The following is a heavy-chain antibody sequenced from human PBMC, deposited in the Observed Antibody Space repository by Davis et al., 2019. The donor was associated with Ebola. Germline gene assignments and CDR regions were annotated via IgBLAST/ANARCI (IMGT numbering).Heavy chain of an antibody. CDR3: AKDMRSAVPGTPDY. V-gene: IGHV3-23*01. D-gene: IGHD6-19*01. J-gene: IGHJ4*02. CDR1: EFSFSSYA. CDR2: ISGSGNSP. Sequence: GESLKISCAASEFSFSSYAMSWVRQAPGKGLEWVSAISGSGNSPDYADSVRGRFTISRDNSKNTLHLQMNSLRAEDTAVYHCAKDMRSAVPGTPDYWGPGTRVTVSS.